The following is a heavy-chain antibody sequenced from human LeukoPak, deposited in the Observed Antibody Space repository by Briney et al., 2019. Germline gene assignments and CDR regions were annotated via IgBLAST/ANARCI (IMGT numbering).Heavy chain of an antibody. V-gene: IGHV3-23*01. J-gene: IGHJ3*02. CDR2: ISGSGGST. D-gene: IGHD3-9*01. Sequence: GGSLRLSCAASGFTFSSYAMSWVRQAPGKGLEWVSAISGSGGSTYYADSLKGRFSISRDNSKNTLLLQMHSLSADDTAVYYCARGRWDNLLTGYYPDAFDIWGQGTMVTVSS. CDR3: ARGRWDNLLTGYYPDAFDI. CDR1: GFTFSSYA.